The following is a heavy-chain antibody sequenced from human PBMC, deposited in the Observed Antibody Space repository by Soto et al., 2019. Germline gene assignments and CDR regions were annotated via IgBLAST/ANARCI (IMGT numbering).Heavy chain of an antibody. CDR3: ARGPSPFYDFWSGYYNYFDY. J-gene: IGHJ4*02. CDR2: IYYSGST. Sequence: PSETLSLTCTVSGGSISSYYWSWIRQPPGKGLEWIGYIYYSGSTNYNPSLKSRVTISVDTSKNQFSLKLSSVTAADTAVYYCARGPSPFYDFWSGYYNYFDYWGQGTLVTVSS. CDR1: GGSISSYY. D-gene: IGHD3-3*01. V-gene: IGHV4-59*01.